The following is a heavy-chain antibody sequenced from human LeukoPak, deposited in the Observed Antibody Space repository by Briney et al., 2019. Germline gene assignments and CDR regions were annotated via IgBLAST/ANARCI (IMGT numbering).Heavy chain of an antibody. CDR2: ISGSGGST. Sequence: PGGSLRLSCAASGFTFSHYAMSWVRQAPGKGLEWVSAISGSGGSTYYADSVKGRFTISRDNSKNTLYLQMNSLRAEDTAVYYCAKDMRGGDTAMLAPDYWGQGTLVTVSS. V-gene: IGHV3-23*01. J-gene: IGHJ4*02. D-gene: IGHD5-18*01. CDR1: GFTFSHYA. CDR3: AKDMRGGDTAMLAPDY.